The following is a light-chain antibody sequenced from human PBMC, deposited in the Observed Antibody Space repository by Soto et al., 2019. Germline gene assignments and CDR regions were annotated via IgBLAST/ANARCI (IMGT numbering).Light chain of an antibody. CDR3: CSSAGDYTFV. CDR2: DVI. Sequence: QSALIQPRSVSGSPGQSVTISCTGTSSDVGVYKYVSWYRQHPGKAPKLMIYDVITRPSGVPDRFSGSKSGNTASLTISGLRAEDEADYYCCSSAGDYTFVFGSGTKLTVL. V-gene: IGLV2-11*01. J-gene: IGLJ1*01. CDR1: SSDVGVYKY.